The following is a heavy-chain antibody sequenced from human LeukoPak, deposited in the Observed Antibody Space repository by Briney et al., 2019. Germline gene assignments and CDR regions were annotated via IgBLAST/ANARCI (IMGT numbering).Heavy chain of an antibody. J-gene: IGHJ4*02. CDR1: GGSFSGYY. CDR3: AGTYYYDSSGYSGIDY. D-gene: IGHD3-22*01. Sequence: SETLSLTCAVYGGSFSGYYWSWIRQPPGKGLEWIGEINHSGSTNYSPSLKSRVTISVDTSKNQFSLKLSSVTAADTAVYYCAGTYYYDSSGYSGIDYWGQGTLVTVSS. V-gene: IGHV4-34*01. CDR2: INHSGST.